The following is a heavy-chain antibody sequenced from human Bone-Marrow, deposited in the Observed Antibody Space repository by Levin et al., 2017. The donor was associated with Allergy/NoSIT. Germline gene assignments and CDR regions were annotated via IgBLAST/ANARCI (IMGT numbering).Heavy chain of an antibody. Sequence: LSLTCAASDFSVTTTSVSWVRPSPGKGLEWVSLLYTGDFGDITFYADSVKGRFSVSRDSSMSTLFLQMDSLRVEDTAIYYCARGPPMTFVRPTYFDSWGQGTLVIVSS. D-gene: IGHD2/OR15-2a*01. CDR2: LYTGDFGDIT. CDR1: DFSVTTTS. V-gene: IGHV3-53*01. J-gene: IGHJ4*02. CDR3: ARGPPMTFVRPTYFDS.